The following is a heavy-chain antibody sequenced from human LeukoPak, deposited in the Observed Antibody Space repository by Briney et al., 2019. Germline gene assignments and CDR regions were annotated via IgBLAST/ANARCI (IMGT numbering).Heavy chain of an antibody. CDR2: INSGGSGT. CDR1: GFAFSSNW. Sequence: PGGSLRLSCAASGFAFSSNWMHWVRQTPGEGLVWVSRINSGGSGTSYADSVEGRFTISRDNAKNTLYLQMNSLKGEDTAVYYCATSLGPLAEYWGRGTLVTVSS. V-gene: IGHV3-74*01. CDR3: ATSLGPLAEY. D-gene: IGHD7-27*01. J-gene: IGHJ4*02.